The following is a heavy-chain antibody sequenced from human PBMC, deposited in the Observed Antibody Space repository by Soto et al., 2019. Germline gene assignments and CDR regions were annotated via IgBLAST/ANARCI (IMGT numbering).Heavy chain of an antibody. D-gene: IGHD6-13*01. J-gene: IGHJ4*02. V-gene: IGHV3-30*18. Sequence: QVQLVESGGAVAQPGRSLRLSCAASGFTFNSYGMHWVRQAPGKGLGWVAVISYDGSNKYYADSVKGRFTISRDNSKNPLYQQMNSPRPEVTALYFRAKSPRVAAPAPPVDYWGQGTVVNASS. CDR1: GFTFNSYG. CDR3: AKSPRVAAPAPPVDY. CDR2: ISYDGSNK.